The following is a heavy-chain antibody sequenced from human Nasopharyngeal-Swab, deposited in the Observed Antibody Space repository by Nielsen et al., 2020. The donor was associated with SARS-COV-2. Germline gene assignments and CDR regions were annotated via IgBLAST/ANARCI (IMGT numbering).Heavy chain of an antibody. CDR1: GYSLMSQA. J-gene: IGHJ4*02. Sequence: ASVKVSCKASGYSLMSQAMHWVRQAPGQRLEWMGWITAANGNTEYSRKFHDRLTLSSDTSANTAYMDLSGLRCEDTALYYCVRDDGRSWLLDKWGQGTLVTVSA. CDR2: ITAANGNT. D-gene: IGHD6-13*01. CDR3: VRDDGRSWLLDK. V-gene: IGHV1-3*01.